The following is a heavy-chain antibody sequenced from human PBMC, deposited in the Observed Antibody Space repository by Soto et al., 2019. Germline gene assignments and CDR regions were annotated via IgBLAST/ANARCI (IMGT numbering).Heavy chain of an antibody. CDR3: ARRFRPYGPGDY. CDR1: GGSFSGYY. J-gene: IGHJ4*02. CDR2: INHSGST. Sequence: QVQLQQWGAGLLKHSETLSLTCAVYGGSFSGYYWSWIRQPPGKGLEWIGEINHSGSTNYNPSLKSGVTISVDTSKNQFSLKLSSVTAADTAVYYCARRFRPYGPGDYWGQGTLVTVSS. V-gene: IGHV4-34*01. D-gene: IGHD4-17*01.